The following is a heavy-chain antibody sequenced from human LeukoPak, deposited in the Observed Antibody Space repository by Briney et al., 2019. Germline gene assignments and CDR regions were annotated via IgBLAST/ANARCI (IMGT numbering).Heavy chain of an antibody. Sequence: ASVKVSCKASGYTFTSYYMHWVRQAPGQGLEWMGIINPSGGGTSYTQKFQGRVTMTRDTSTSTVYMELSSLRSEDTAVYYCARDCSITIFGVVIGDRAFDIWGQGTMVTVSS. D-gene: IGHD3-3*01. CDR2: INPSGGGT. CDR3: ARDCSITIFGVVIGDRAFDI. V-gene: IGHV1-46*01. CDR1: GYTFTSYY. J-gene: IGHJ3*02.